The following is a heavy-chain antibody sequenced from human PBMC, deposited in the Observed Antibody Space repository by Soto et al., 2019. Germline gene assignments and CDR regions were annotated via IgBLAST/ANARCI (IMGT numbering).Heavy chain of an antibody. CDR3: ARRKLRFLEWTHGTFDS. J-gene: IGHJ4*02. CDR1: GGSLGTSNW. V-gene: IGHV4-4*02. D-gene: IGHD3-3*01. CDR2: IYDTGRN. Sequence: QVQLRETGPGLVKPSGTLALICSVSGGSLGTSNWWSWVRQSQGKGLQWIGDIYDTGRNKYNPSLQSRLTIAVDESKTQFSLKLASVPAADTAVYYCARRKLRFLEWTHGTFDSCGQGNLVIVSS.